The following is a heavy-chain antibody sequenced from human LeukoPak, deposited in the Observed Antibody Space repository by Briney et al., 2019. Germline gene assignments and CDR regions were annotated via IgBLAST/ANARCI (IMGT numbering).Heavy chain of an antibody. J-gene: IGHJ4*02. Sequence: GASVKVSCKASGYTFTGYYMHWVRQAPGQRLEWMGWINAGNGNTKYSQKFQGRVTITRDTSASTAYMELSSLRSEDTAVYYCARSRSGGSYPFDYWGQGTLVSVSS. CDR1: GYTFTGYY. CDR2: INAGNGNT. V-gene: IGHV1-3*01. CDR3: ARSRSGGSYPFDY. D-gene: IGHD1-26*01.